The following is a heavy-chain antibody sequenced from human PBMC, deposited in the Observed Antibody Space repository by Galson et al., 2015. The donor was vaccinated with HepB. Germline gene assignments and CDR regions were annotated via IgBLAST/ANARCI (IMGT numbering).Heavy chain of an antibody. CDR3: ARLGPAAIPVSSGMDV. Sequence: SLRLSCAASGFIVSSNYMSWVRQAPGKGLEWVSVIYSGGSTYYAASVEGRFTISRDNSKNTLNLQMNSLRAEDTAVYYCARLGPAAIPVSSGMDVWGQGTAVTVSS. D-gene: IGHD2-2*02. CDR2: IYSGGST. J-gene: IGHJ6*02. V-gene: IGHV3-66*04. CDR1: GFIVSSNY.